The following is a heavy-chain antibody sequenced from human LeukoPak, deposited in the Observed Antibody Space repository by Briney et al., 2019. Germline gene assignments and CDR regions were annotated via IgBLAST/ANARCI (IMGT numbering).Heavy chain of an antibody. V-gene: IGHV4-34*01. CDR2: IYHSGST. Sequence: SETLSLTCGVYGGSFSAYYWSWLRQPPGKGLEWIGEIYHSGSTNYNPSLKSRVTISVDTSKNQFSLKLSSVAAADTAVYYCARPIAGAGMHAFDIWGQGTMVTVSS. J-gene: IGHJ3*02. CDR1: GGSFSAYY. CDR3: ARPIAGAGMHAFDI. D-gene: IGHD6-13*01.